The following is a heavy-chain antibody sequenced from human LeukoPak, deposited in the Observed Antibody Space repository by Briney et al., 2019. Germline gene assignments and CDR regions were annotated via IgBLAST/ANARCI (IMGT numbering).Heavy chain of an antibody. Sequence: GASVKVSCEASVYTFTGYYIHCVRQAPGQGLEWMGWINPNSGGTNYAQKFQGRVTMTRDTSISTAYMELSRLRSGDTSVYYCARSKGPIASNWFDPWGQGTLVTVSS. V-gene: IGHV1-2*02. CDR1: VYTFTGYY. CDR3: ARSKGPIASNWFDP. J-gene: IGHJ5*02. CDR2: INPNSGGT. D-gene: IGHD3-16*02.